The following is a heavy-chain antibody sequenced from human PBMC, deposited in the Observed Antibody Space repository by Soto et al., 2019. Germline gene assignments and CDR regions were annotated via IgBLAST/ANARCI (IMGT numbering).Heavy chain of an antibody. CDR2: IKYSGHT. D-gene: IGHD2-2*01. CDR1: GGSISSISYY. Sequence: QLQLQESGPGLVKPSETLSLTCTVSGGSISSISYYWGWIRQPPGKGLEWIGSIKYSGHTFYNPSLRSRVTRSVDTSKNQFSRRLSSVTAAETAVYYCARVDIAVVPSTTFDYWGQGTLVTVSS. J-gene: IGHJ4*02. V-gene: IGHV4-39*01. CDR3: ARVDIAVVPSTTFDY.